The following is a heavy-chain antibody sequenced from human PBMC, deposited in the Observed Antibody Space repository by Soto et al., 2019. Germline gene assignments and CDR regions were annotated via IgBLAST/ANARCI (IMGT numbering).Heavy chain of an antibody. CDR3: ATRYSNGGFPGYNWFDP. CDR1: GGSFSGYY. D-gene: IGHD4-4*01. V-gene: IGHV4-34*01. J-gene: IGHJ5*02. Sequence: QVQLQQWGAGLLKPSETLSLTCAVYGGSFSGYYWSWIRQPPGKGLEWIGEINHSGSTNYNPSLKSRVTISVDTSKNQFSLKLSSVTAADTAVYYCATRYSNGGFPGYNWFDPWGQGTLVTVSS. CDR2: INHSGST.